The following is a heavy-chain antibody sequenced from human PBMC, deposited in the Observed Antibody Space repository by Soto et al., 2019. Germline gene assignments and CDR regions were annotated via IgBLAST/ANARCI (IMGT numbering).Heavy chain of an antibody. V-gene: IGHV1-69*13. CDR2: IGPIYRTA. J-gene: IGHJ4*02. Sequence: GASVKVSCKASGCTFSSYRINWVRQAPGQGLEGVGGIGPIYRTADYAQKFQGRVTITADESARTAYMELRSLKSQDNAAYYCARASGATPSSSWGQGTLVTVSS. CDR3: ARASGATPSSS. CDR1: GCTFSSYR. D-gene: IGHD6-13*01.